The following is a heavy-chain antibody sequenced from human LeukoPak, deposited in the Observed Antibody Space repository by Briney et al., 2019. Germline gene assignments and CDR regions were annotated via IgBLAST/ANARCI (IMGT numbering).Heavy chain of an antibody. CDR3: AIDRYSSGWYTFDY. Sequence: GGSLRLSCTASGFAFSAYEMNWVRQAPGKGLEWVSSISSSSSYISYADSVKGRFTITRDSAKNSLDLQMNSLRAEDTAVYYCAIDRYSSGWYTFDYWGQGTLVTVSS. J-gene: IGHJ4*02. CDR2: ISSSSSYI. CDR1: GFAFSAYE. V-gene: IGHV3-21*01. D-gene: IGHD6-19*01.